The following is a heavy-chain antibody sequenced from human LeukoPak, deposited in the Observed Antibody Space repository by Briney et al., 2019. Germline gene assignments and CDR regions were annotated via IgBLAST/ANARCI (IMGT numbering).Heavy chain of an antibody. Sequence: PGGSLRLSCAASGFTLSDYYMSWIRQAPGKGLEWVSYISSSGSTIYYTDSVKGRFTISRDNAKNSLYLQMDSLRAEDTAVYYCARDDIIVGAANWGQGTLVTVSS. CDR2: ISSSGSTI. CDR1: GFTLSDYY. V-gene: IGHV3-11*01. CDR3: ARDDIIVGAAN. J-gene: IGHJ4*02. D-gene: IGHD1-26*01.